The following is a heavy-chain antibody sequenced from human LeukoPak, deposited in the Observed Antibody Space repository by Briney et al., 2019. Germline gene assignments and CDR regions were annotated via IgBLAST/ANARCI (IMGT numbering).Heavy chain of an antibody. CDR1: GFTFSTYS. V-gene: IGHV3-21*01. D-gene: IGHD3-9*01. J-gene: IGHJ4*02. CDR2: TSSSSSYI. CDR3: ARDQPNYDILTGYYPFDY. Sequence: PGGSLRLSCAASGFTFSTYSMNWVRQAPGKGLEWVSSTSSSSSYIYYADSVKGRFTISRDNAKNSLYLQMNSLRAEDTAVYYCARDQPNYDILTGYYPFDYWGQGTLVTVSS.